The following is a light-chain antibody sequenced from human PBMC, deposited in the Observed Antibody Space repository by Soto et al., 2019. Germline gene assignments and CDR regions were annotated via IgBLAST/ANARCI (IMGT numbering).Light chain of an antibody. CDR1: QTISSW. J-gene: IGKJ1*01. V-gene: IGKV1-5*03. CDR3: QHYNSYSEA. Sequence: DIQVTQSPATVSGSVGERVTITGRASQTISSWLAWYQQKPGKAPKLLIYKASTLKSGVPSRFSGSGSGTEFTLTISSLQPDDFATYYCQHYNSYSEAFGQGTKVDIK. CDR2: KAS.